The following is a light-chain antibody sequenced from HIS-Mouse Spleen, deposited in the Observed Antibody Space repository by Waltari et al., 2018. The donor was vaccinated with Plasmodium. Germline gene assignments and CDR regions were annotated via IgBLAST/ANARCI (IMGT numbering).Light chain of an antibody. V-gene: IGKV4-1*01. Sequence: DIVMTQSPDSLAVSLGERATINCKSSQSVLYSSNNKNYLAWYQQKPGQPPKLLIYWASTRDSGVPDRFSGSGSGTDFTLTISSLQAEDVAVYFCQQYYSTPYTVGQGTKLEIK. J-gene: IGKJ2*01. CDR1: QSVLYSSNNKNY. CDR3: QQYYSTPYT. CDR2: WAS.